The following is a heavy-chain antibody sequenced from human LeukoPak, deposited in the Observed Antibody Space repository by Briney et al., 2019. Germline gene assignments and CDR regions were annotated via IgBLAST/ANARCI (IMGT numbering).Heavy chain of an antibody. D-gene: IGHD3-10*01. CDR1: GFSFSDYN. CDR3: ASDYYYGSGSFFT. Sequence: PGGSLRLSCAASGFSFSDYNMNWVRQAPGKGLEWVAYISSSSSTTHYADSVTGRFSISRDNAKSSLYLQMNSLRVEDTAVYYCASDYYYGSGSFFTWGQGTLVTVSS. J-gene: IGHJ5*02. V-gene: IGHV3-48*01. CDR2: ISSSSSTT.